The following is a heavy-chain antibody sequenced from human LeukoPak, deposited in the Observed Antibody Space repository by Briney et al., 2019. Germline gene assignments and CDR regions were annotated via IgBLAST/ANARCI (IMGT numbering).Heavy chain of an antibody. CDR2: IRFDGSEK. Sequence: GGSLRLSCAASGFTVSSNYMSWVRQAPGKGLEWMTFIRFDGSEKYYADSVKGRFTISRDYSKNTLFLQMSSLRPEDTAVYYCALGKNFGYHYFDFWGQGALVTVSS. V-gene: IGHV3-30*02. J-gene: IGHJ4*02. CDR3: ALGKNFGYHYFDF. D-gene: IGHD2-2*03. CDR1: GFTVSSNY.